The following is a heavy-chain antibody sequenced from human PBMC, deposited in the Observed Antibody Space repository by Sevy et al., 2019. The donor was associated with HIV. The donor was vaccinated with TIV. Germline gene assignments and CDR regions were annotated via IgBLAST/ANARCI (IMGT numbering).Heavy chain of an antibody. Sequence: ASVKVSCKASGGTFSSYAISWVRQAPGQGLEWMGGIIPIFGTANYAQKFQGRVTITADESTSTAYMELSSLGSEDTAVYYCARTHDYGGRYDYWGQGTLVTVSS. CDR2: IIPIFGTA. CDR3: ARTHDYGGRYDY. J-gene: IGHJ4*02. V-gene: IGHV1-69*13. CDR1: GGTFSSYA. D-gene: IGHD4-17*01.